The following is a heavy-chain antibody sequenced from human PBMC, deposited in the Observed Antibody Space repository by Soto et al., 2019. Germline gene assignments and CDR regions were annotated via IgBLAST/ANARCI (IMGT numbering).Heavy chain of an antibody. CDR3: AKDSPKGDQQLVQEFDP. CDR2: ISGSGGST. V-gene: IGHV3-23*01. J-gene: IGHJ5*02. CDR1: GFTFSSYA. Sequence: EVQLLESGGGLVQPGGSLRLSCAASGFTFSSYAMSWVRQAPGKGLEWVSAISGSGGSTYYADSVKGRFTISRDNSKNTLYLQMTSLRAEDTAVYYCAKDSPKGDQQLVQEFDPWGQGTLVTVSS. D-gene: IGHD6-13*01.